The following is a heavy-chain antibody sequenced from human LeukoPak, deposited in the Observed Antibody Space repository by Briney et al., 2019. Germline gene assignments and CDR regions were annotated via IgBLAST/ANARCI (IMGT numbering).Heavy chain of an antibody. D-gene: IGHD3-3*01. CDR3: ARLGYDFWSGYYTSPLDY. CDR1: GSSFTSYW. J-gene: IGHJ4*02. CDR2: IYPGDSDT. V-gene: IGHV5-51*01. Sequence: PGASLQISCKGSGSSFTSYWIGWVRQLPGKGLEWMGIIYPGDSDTRYSPSFQGQVTISADKSISTAYLQWSSLKASDTAMYYCARLGYDFWSGYYTSPLDYWGQGTLVTVSS.